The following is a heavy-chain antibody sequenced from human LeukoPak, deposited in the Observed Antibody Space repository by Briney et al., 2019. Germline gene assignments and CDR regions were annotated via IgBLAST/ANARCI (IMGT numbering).Heavy chain of an antibody. CDR2: ISWNSGSI. Sequence: GRSLRLSCAASGFTFDDYAMHWVRRAPGKGLEWVSGISWNSGSIGYADSVKGRFTISRDNAKNSLYLQMNSLRAEDTALYYCAKGVFVGATNGYYFDYWGQGTLVTVSS. V-gene: IGHV3-9*01. D-gene: IGHD1-26*01. J-gene: IGHJ4*02. CDR3: AKGVFVGATNGYYFDY. CDR1: GFTFDDYA.